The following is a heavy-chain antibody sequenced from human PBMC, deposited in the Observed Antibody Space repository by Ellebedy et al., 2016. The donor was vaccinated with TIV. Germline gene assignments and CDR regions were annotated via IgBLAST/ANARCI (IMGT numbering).Heavy chain of an antibody. V-gene: IGHV3-23*01. CDR2: FRHHDDSK. Sequence: GGSLRLXCVVSGFTFRSCCMSWVRQAPGKGLEWVSVFRHHDDSKHYGDSVKGRFTISRDTSKNILFLQMNSLRAEDTAVYYCVKGAWLDDWGQGTLVIVSS. D-gene: IGHD1-26*01. CDR3: VKGAWLDD. J-gene: IGHJ4*02. CDR1: GFTFRSCC.